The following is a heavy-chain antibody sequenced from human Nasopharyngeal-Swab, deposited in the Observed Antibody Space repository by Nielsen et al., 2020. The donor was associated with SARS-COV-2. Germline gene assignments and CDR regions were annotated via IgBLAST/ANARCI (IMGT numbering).Heavy chain of an antibody. CDR2: IYSGGAT. V-gene: IGHV3-53*01. Sequence: GESLKISCVVPGFSVSSNYMSWVRQAPGKGLEWVSVIYSGGATYYADSVKGRFTISRDNSKNTLYLQMNSLRAEDTAVYYCARERDIVAFDSWGQGTLVTVSS. CDR1: GFSVSSNY. J-gene: IGHJ4*02. CDR3: ARERDIVAFDS. D-gene: IGHD5-12*01.